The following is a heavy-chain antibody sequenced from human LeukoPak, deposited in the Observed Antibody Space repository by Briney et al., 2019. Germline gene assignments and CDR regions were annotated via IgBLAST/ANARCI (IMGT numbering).Heavy chain of an antibody. J-gene: IGHJ4*02. CDR1: GFTFSNYW. V-gene: IGHV3-74*01. CDR2: IRGDGGDT. D-gene: IGHD3-10*01. Sequence: GGSLRLSCTVSGFTFSNYWMHWVRQAPGKGLVWVSRIRGDGGDTNYADSVKGRFTVSRDNAKNTLYLQMNSLTTEDTAVYSCARDRVLGSGSSDYWGQGTLVTVSS. CDR3: ARDRVLGSGSSDY.